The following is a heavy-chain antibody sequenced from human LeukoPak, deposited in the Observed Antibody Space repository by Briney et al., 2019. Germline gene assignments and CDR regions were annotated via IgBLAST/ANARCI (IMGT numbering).Heavy chain of an antibody. D-gene: IGHD5-18*01. J-gene: IGHJ4*02. CDR1: GYSLTELS. CDR2: FDPEDGET. Sequence: ASVNVSCKVSGYSLTELSMHWVRQAPGKGLEWMGGFDPEDGETIYAQKFQGRVTMTEDTSTDTAYMELSSLRSEDTAVYYCATDRGYSYGFFNYWGQGTLVTVSS. CDR3: ATDRGYSYGFFNY. V-gene: IGHV1-24*01.